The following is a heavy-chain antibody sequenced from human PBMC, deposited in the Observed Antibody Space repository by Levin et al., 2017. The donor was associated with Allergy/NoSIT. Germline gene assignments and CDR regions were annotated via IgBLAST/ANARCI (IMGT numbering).Heavy chain of an antibody. D-gene: IGHD2-15*01. CDR3: ARDLGRGLLGYCSGGSCYSSMDV. CDR2: IYYSGST. CDR1: GGSISSSSYY. J-gene: IGHJ6*02. V-gene: IGHV4-39*07. Sequence: PSETLSLTCTVSGGSISSSSYYWGWIRQPPGKGLEWIGSIYYSGSTYYNPSLKSRVTISVDTSKNQFSLKLSSVTAADTAVYYCARDLGRGLLGYCSGGSCYSSMDVWGQGTTVTVSS.